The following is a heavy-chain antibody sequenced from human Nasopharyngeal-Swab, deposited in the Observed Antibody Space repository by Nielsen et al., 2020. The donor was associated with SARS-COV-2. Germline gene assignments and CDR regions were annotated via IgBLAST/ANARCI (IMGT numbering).Heavy chain of an antibody. CDR1: GGSINNAY. V-gene: IGHV4-59*08. CDR2: IYSNGNT. J-gene: IGHJ5*02. CDR3: ARRTTVTTATPGFDP. Sequence: SETLSLTCTVSGGSINNAYWSWIRQPPGKGLEWIGYIYSNGNTNYNPSLKSRVTISIDTPKNQFSLKLTSVTAADMAVYYCARRTTVTTATPGFDPWGQGTLVTVSS. D-gene: IGHD4-17*01.